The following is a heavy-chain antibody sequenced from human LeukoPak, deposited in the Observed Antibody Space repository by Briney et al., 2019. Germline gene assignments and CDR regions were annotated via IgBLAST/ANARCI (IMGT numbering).Heavy chain of an antibody. Sequence: SETLSLTCAVYGGSFSGYYWSWIRQPPGKGLEWIGYIYYSGSTNFNPSLKSRVTISVDTSKNQFSLKMSSVTAADTAVYFCARGGPPGYYYDYYMDVWGKGTTVTISS. CDR3: ARGGPPGYYYDYYMDV. J-gene: IGHJ6*03. CDR1: GGSFSGYY. V-gene: IGHV4-59*01. CDR2: IYYSGST.